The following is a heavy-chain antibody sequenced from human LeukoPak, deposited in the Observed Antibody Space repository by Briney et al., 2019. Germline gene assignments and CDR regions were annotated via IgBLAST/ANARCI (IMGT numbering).Heavy chain of an antibody. CDR3: AKEDRPASSYYDSSGYSSYMDV. J-gene: IGHJ6*03. D-gene: IGHD3-22*01. CDR2: IRYDGSNK. CDR1: GFTFSSYG. Sequence: PGGSLRLSCAASGFTFSSYGMHWVRQAPGKGLKWVAFIRYDGSNKYYADSVKGRFTISRDNSKNTLYLQMNSLRAEDTAVYYCAKEDRPASSYYDSSGYSSYMDVWGKGTTVTVSS. V-gene: IGHV3-30*02.